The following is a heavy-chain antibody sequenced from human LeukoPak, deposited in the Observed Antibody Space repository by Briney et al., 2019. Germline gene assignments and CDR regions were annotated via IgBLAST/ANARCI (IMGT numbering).Heavy chain of an antibody. Sequence: SETLSLTCAVYGGSFSGCYWSWIRQPPGKGLEWIGEINHSGSTNYNPSLKSRVTISVDTSKNQFSLKLSSVTAADTAVYYCARDGYSSGWYPDRFDYWGQGTLVTVSS. V-gene: IGHV4-34*01. CDR3: ARDGYSSGWYPDRFDY. D-gene: IGHD6-19*01. CDR2: INHSGST. J-gene: IGHJ4*02. CDR1: GGSFSGCY.